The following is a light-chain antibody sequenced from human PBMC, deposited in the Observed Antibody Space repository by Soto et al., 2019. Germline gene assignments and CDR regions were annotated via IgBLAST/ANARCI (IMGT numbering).Light chain of an antibody. CDR1: QTISSW. V-gene: IGKV1-5*03. J-gene: IGKJ1*01. CDR3: QQHNSYPVT. Sequence: DIQMTQSPSTLSGSVGDRVTITCRASQTISSWLAWYQQKPGKAPKLLIYKASTLKSGVPSRFSGSGPGTEFTLTISSLQSDDFATYYCQQHNSYPVTFGQGTKVDIK. CDR2: KAS.